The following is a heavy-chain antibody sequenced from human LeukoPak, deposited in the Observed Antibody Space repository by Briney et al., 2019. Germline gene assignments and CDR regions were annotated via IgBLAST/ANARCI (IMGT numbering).Heavy chain of an antibody. D-gene: IGHD3-10*01. CDR3: ARPSRYYYGSGSYLTKYYFDY. CDR1: GYSISSGYY. J-gene: IGHJ4*02. CDR2: VHHSGST. V-gene: IGHV4-38-2*01. Sequence: SETLSLTCAVSGYSISSGYYWGWSRQPPGKGLEWIGSVHHSGSTYYNPSLKGRVTISVVTSKNQFSLKLSSVTVAGTAVYYCARPSRYYYGSGSYLTKYYFDYWGQGTLVTVSS.